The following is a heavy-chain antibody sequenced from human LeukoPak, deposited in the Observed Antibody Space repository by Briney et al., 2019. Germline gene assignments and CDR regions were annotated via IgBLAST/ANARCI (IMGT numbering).Heavy chain of an antibody. Sequence: GASVKVSCKVSGYTLTELSMHWVRQAPGKGLEWMGGFDPEDGETICAQKFQGRVTMTEDTSTDTAYMELSSLRSEDTAVYYCATLSDYDILTGYHLWGQGTLVTVSS. CDR2: FDPEDGET. J-gene: IGHJ4*02. V-gene: IGHV1-24*01. CDR1: GYTLTELS. CDR3: ATLSDYDILTGYHL. D-gene: IGHD3-9*01.